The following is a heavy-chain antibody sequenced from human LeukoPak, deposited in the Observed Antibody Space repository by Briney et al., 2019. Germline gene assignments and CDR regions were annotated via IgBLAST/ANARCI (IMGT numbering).Heavy chain of an antibody. D-gene: IGHD5-12*01. CDR1: GGSMSSYY. Sequence: SETLSLTCSVSGGSMSSYYWTWIRQPAGKGLEWIGRISTSGNTYYNPSLKSRLTMSIDTSKNQFSLQLTSVTAADTALYYCAPGGRGYSGYDPIDYWGQGILVTVSS. CDR2: ISTSGNT. V-gene: IGHV4-4*07. CDR3: APGGRGYSGYDPIDY. J-gene: IGHJ4*02.